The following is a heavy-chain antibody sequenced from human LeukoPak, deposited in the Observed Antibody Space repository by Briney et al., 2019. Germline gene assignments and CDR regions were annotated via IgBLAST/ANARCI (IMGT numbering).Heavy chain of an antibody. V-gene: IGHV1-69*05. CDR3: ARDRWGIVENGYDYFYYDMDV. J-gene: IGHJ6*02. CDR2: VIPIYGTP. Sequence: ASVKVSCKASGGSFSTSGFSWVRQAPGQGLEWMGGVIPIYGTPSYAQKFRGRVTITTDESTSTAYMELSSLRSEDTAVYYCARDRWGIVENGYDYFYYDMDVWGQGSTVTVSS. D-gene: IGHD3-16*01. CDR1: GGSFSTSG.